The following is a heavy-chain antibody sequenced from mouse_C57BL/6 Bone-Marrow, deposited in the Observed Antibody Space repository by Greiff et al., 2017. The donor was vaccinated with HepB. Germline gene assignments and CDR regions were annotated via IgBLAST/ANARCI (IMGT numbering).Heavy chain of an antibody. D-gene: IGHD1-1*01. CDR3: ARVGYNYYGSGPYWYFDV. Sequence: QVQLQQSGPELVKPGASVKISCKASGYAFSSSWMNWVKQRPGKGLEWIGRIYPGDGDTNYNGKFKGKATLTADKSSSTAYMQLSSLTSEDSAVYFCARVGYNYYGSGPYWYFDVWGTGTTVTVSS. CDR2: IYPGDGDT. J-gene: IGHJ1*03. V-gene: IGHV1-82*01. CDR1: GYAFSSSW.